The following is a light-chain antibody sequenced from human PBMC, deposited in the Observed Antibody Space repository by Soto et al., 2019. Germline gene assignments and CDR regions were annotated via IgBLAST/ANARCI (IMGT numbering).Light chain of an antibody. CDR2: TAS. CDR1: QNINNY. CDR3: QQSYSRPRT. V-gene: IGKV1-39*01. Sequence: IQMTQSPSSLSSSVGDRVTITCQASQNINNYLNWYQQKPGRAPNLMIYTASSLESGVPSRFSGSGSGTDFTLTISSLQPEDFATYFCQQSYSRPRTFGQGTKVDIK. J-gene: IGKJ1*01.